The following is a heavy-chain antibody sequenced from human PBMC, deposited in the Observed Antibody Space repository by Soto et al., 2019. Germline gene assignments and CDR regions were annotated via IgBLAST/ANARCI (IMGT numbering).Heavy chain of an antibody. Sequence: EVQLVESGGGLVQPGGSLRLSCSASGFTFSSYAMHWVRQAPGKGLEYVSVISSNGGSTYYADSVKGRFTISRDTSKTTLYLQMSSLTAEDTAVYYCVKILLYSYGLPHWGQGTLVTVSS. D-gene: IGHD5-18*01. V-gene: IGHV3-64D*06. J-gene: IGHJ4*02. CDR2: ISSNGGST. CDR1: GFTFSSYA. CDR3: VKILLYSYGLPH.